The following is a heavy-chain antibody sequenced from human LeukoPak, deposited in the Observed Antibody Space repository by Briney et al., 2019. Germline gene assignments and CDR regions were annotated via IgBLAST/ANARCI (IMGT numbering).Heavy chain of an antibody. CDR1: GFTFSSYS. D-gene: IGHD6-6*01. J-gene: IGHJ5*02. CDR2: ISSGSTTI. V-gene: IGHV3-48*04. Sequence: GGSLRLSCAASGFTFSSYSVIWVRQAPGKGLEWISYISSGSTTIYYADSVKGRFTISKDNAKNTLYLQMNSPRAEDTAVYYCARGSIFPWGQGTLVTVSS. CDR3: ARGSIFP.